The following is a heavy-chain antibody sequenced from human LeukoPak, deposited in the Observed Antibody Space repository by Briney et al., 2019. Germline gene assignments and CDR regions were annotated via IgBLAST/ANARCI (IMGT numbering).Heavy chain of an antibody. D-gene: IGHD5-18*01. J-gene: IGHJ5*02. Sequence: GESLKTSCKGSGYSFTSYWISWVRQMPGKGLEWMGRIDPSDSYTNYSPSFQGHVTISADKSISTAYLQWSSLKASDTAMYYCARDSGYSYGPYDNWFDPWGQGTLVTVSS. CDR2: IDPSDSYT. V-gene: IGHV5-10-1*01. CDR3: ARDSGYSYGPYDNWFDP. CDR1: GYSFTSYW.